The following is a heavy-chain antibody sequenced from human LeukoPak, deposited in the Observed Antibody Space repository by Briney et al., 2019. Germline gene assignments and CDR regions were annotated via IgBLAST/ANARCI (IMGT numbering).Heavy chain of an antibody. J-gene: IGHJ4*02. Sequence: PGGSLRLSCAASGFTFSYYWMHWVRQAPGKGLVWVSRIKSDGSSTSYAGSVKGRFTISRDNAKNTLYLQMNGLGGEDTAVYYCARAVGGDYFDYWGQGTLVTVSS. V-gene: IGHV3-74*01. D-gene: IGHD1-26*01. CDR3: ARAVGGDYFDY. CDR2: IKSDGSST. CDR1: GFTFSYYW.